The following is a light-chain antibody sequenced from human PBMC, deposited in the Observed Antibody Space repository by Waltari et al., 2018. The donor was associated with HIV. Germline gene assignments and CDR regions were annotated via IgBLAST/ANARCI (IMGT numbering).Light chain of an antibody. J-gene: IGLJ3*02. CDR2: ENN. V-gene: IGLV1-51*02. CDR1: SSNIGNNY. CDR3: GTWDSSLSGGV. Sequence: QSVLTQPPSVSAAPGQKVTMSCAGSSSNIGNNYVSWSQQFPGTAPNLLIYENNKRPSGIPDRFSGSKSGTSATLGITGLQTGDEADYYCGTWDSSLSGGVFGGGTKLTVL.